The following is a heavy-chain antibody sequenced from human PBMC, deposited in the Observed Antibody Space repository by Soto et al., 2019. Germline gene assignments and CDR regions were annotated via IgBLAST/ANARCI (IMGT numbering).Heavy chain of an antibody. CDR1: GFTFSNYG. D-gene: IGHD1-26*01. V-gene: IGHV3-33*01. CDR2: IWHDGNNK. J-gene: IGHJ6*02. Sequence: QVQLVESGGGVVQPGRSLRLSCAASGFTFSNYGMHWVRQAPGQGLEWVAIIWHDGNNKYYADSVRGRFIISRDNSKNRLYLQMNSLRAEDTAVSYCASDLVGASDSYGLDVWGQGTPVTVSS. CDR3: ASDLVGASDSYGLDV.